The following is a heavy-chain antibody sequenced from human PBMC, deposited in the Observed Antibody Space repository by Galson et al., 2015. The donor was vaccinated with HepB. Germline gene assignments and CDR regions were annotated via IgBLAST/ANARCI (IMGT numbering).Heavy chain of an antibody. V-gene: IGHV4-30-2*01. D-gene: IGHD2-2*02. CDR2: IYHSGST. CDR3: ARGPGGYCSSTSCYTEYFQH. CDR1: GGSISSGGYS. Sequence: TLSLTCAVSGGSISSGGYSWSWIRQPPGKGLEWIGYIYHSGSTYYNPSLKSRVTISVDRSKNQFSLKLSSVTAADTAVYYCARGPGGYCSSTSCYTEYFQHWGQGTLVTVSS. J-gene: IGHJ1*01.